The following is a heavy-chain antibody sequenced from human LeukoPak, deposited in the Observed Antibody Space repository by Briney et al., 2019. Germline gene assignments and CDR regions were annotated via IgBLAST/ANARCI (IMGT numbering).Heavy chain of an antibody. CDR2: MNPNSGNT. D-gene: IGHD3-22*01. J-gene: IGHJ4*02. CDR3: ARVGNYYDSSGYYPKFDY. Sequence: ASVKVSCKASGYTFTSYDINRVRQATGQGLEWMGWMNPNSGNTGYAQKFQGRVTMTRNTSISTAYMELSSLRSEDTAVYYCARVGNYYDSSGYYPKFDYWGQGTLVTVSS. CDR1: GYTFTSYD. V-gene: IGHV1-8*01.